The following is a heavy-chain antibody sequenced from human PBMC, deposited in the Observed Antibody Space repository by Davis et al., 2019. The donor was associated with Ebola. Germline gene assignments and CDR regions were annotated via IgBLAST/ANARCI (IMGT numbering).Heavy chain of an antibody. CDR3: ASEEDYVVLYYGMDV. V-gene: IGHV3-21*01. J-gene: IGHJ6*02. D-gene: IGHD4-17*01. CDR1: GFTFSSYS. CDR2: ISSSSSYI. Sequence: GGSLRLSCAASGFTFSSYSMNWVRQAPGKGLEWVSSISSSSSYIYYADSVKGRFTISRDNAKNSLYLQMNSLRAEDTAVYYCASEEDYVVLYYGMDVWGQGTTVTVSS.